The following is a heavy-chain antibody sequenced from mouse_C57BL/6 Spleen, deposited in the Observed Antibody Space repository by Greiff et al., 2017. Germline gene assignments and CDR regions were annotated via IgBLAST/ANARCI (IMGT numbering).Heavy chain of an antibody. CDR3: TESSNSWYFDV. CDR2: IRLKSDNYAT. CDR1: GFTFSNYW. Sequence: EVMLVESGGGLVQPGGSMKLSCVASGFTFSNYWMNWVRQSPEKGLEWVAQIRLKSDNYATHYAESVKGRFTISRDDSKSSVYLQMNNLRAEDTGIYYCTESSNSWYFDVWGTGTTVTVSS. V-gene: IGHV6-3*01. D-gene: IGHD2-5*01. J-gene: IGHJ1*03.